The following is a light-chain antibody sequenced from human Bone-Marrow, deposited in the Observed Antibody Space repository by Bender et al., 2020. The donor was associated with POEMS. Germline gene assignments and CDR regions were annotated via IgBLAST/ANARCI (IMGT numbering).Light chain of an antibody. V-gene: IGLV1-44*01. CDR2: SNY. CDR1: DSNFGGNN. J-gene: IGLJ2*01. CDR3: SSYTSSNTLV. Sequence: QSVLTQPPSASGTPGQSVIISCSGTDSNFGGNNVNWYQHLPGTAPRLVVYSNYQRPSGVPARFSGSKSGNTASLTISGLQAEDEADYYCSSYTSSNTLVFGGGTKLTVL.